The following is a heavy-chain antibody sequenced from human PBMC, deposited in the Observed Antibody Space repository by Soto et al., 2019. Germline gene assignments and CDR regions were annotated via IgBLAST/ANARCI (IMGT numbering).Heavy chain of an antibody. V-gene: IGHV4-39*01. CDR1: GGSISSSSYY. Sequence: SETLSLTCTVSGGSISSSSYYWGWIRQPPGKGLEWIGSIYYSGSTYYNPSLKSRVTISVDTSKNQFSLKLSSVTAADTAVYYCASTYCSGGSCYSGFFHYYYYYMDAWGKGTTVTVSS. CDR2: IYYSGST. J-gene: IGHJ6*03. CDR3: ASTYCSGGSCYSGFFHYYYYYMDA. D-gene: IGHD2-15*01.